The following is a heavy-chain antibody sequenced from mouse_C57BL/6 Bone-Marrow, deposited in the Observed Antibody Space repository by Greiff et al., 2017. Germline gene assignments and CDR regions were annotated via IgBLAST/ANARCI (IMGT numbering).Heavy chain of an antibody. CDR1: GFSLTSYG. Sequence: VQRVESGPGLVQPSQRLSITCTVSGFSLTSYGVHWVRQSPGKGLELLGVIWSGGSTDYNAAFISRLSISKDNYKSQVFLKMNSLQADDTDIYYCARWLVYSGVDYWGQGTMVTVSA. CDR3: ARWLVYSGVDY. V-gene: IGHV2-2*01. CDR2: IWSGGST. J-gene: IGHJ3*01. D-gene: IGHD6-2*01.